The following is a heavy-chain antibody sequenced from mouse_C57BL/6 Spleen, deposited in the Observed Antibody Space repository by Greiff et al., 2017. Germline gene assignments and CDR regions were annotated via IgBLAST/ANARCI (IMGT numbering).Heavy chain of an antibody. Sequence: EVKVEESGGGLVKPGGSLKLSCAASGFTFSSYAMSWVRQTPEKRLEWVATISDGGSYTYYPDNVKGRFTISRDNAKNNLYLQMSHLKSEDTAMYYCARDGITTVAFDYWGQGTTLTVSS. V-gene: IGHV5-4*01. J-gene: IGHJ2*01. CDR1: GFTFSSYA. D-gene: IGHD1-1*01. CDR3: ARDGITTVAFDY. CDR2: ISDGGSYT.